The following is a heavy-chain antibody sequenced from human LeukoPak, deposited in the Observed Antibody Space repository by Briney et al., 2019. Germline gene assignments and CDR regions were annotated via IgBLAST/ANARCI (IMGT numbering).Heavy chain of an antibody. J-gene: IGHJ4*02. CDR1: GFTFSRYV. V-gene: IGHV3-23*01. Sequence: GGSLRLSCAASGFTFSRYVMSWVRQAPGKGLEWVSSISASGGSTYYADSVKGRLTISRDNSKNTLYLQMNSLRAEDTAVYYCAKDRRMVGAPESPFDYWGQGTLVTVSS. D-gene: IGHD1-26*01. CDR2: ISASGGST. CDR3: AKDRRMVGAPESPFDY.